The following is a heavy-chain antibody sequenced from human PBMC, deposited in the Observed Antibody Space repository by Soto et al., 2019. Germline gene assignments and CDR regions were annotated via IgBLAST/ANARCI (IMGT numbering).Heavy chain of an antibody. CDR3: AKDIVRYTYGACDY. Sequence: QVQLVESGGAVVQPGKSLRLSCAASGFTFSSYGMYWVRQAPGKGLEWVAAIAYDGSNKYHADPVKGRFTISRDNSKNTLYLQMNSLRVEDTAVYYCAKDIVRYTYGACDYWGQGALVTVSS. V-gene: IGHV3-30*18. CDR2: IAYDGSNK. J-gene: IGHJ4*02. CDR1: GFTFSSYG. D-gene: IGHD5-18*01.